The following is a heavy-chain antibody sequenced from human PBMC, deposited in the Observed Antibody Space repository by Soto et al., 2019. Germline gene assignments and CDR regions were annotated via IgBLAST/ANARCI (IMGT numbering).Heavy chain of an antibody. CDR2: IWYDGTKK. J-gene: IGHJ3*02. CDR3: ARDIGDQTSRWTDAFDI. Sequence: GGSLRLSCAASGFTFSSYGMHWVRQAPGKGLEWVAVIWYDGTKKYYVDSVKGRFTISKDNSKNTMYLQMNSLRPEDTAIYYCARDIGDQTSRWTDAFDIWGQGTRVTVSS. CDR1: GFTFSSYG. V-gene: IGHV3-33*01. D-gene: IGHD6-13*01.